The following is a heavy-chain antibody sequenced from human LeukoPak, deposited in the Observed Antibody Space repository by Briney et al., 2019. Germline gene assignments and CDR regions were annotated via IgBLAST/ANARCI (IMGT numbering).Heavy chain of an antibody. CDR2: ISWNSGSI. V-gene: IGHV3-9*01. Sequence: PGRSLRLSCAASGFTFDDYAMHWVRQAPGKGLEWVSGISWNSGSIGYADSVKGRFTISRDNAKNSLYLQMNSLRAEDTAVYYCARDATMVRGVLLDPFGYGMDVWGQGTTVTVSS. CDR1: GFTFDDYA. J-gene: IGHJ6*02. CDR3: ARDATMVRGVLLDPFGYGMDV. D-gene: IGHD3-10*01.